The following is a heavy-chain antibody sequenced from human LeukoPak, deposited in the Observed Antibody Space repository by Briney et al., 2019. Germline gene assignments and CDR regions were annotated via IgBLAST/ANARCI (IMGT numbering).Heavy chain of an antibody. CDR2: ISSSSSYI. CDR3: ARVVATMGDAFDI. V-gene: IGHV3-21*01. Sequence: GGSLRLSCAASGFTFSSYSMNWVRQAPGKGLEWVSSISSSSSYIYYADSVKGRFTISRDNAKNSLYLQMNSLRAEDTAVYYCARVVATMGDAFDIWGQGTMVTVSS. CDR1: GFTFSSYS. D-gene: IGHD5-12*01. J-gene: IGHJ3*02.